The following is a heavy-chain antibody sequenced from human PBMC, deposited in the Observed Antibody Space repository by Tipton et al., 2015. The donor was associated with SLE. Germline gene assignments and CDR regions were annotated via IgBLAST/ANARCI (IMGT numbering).Heavy chain of an antibody. CDR3: ARGGASSKWLDP. V-gene: IGHV4-38-2*01. Sequence: GLVKPSETLSLTCDVSGYSISSGYYWGWIRQPPGKGLEWIASIFHSGDTFYNPSLQSRVSISVDTSKNQFSLNLNSVTAADTAVYYCARGGASSKWLDPWGQGILVTVSS. D-gene: IGHD6-6*01. CDR1: GYSISSGYY. J-gene: IGHJ5*02. CDR2: IFHSGDT.